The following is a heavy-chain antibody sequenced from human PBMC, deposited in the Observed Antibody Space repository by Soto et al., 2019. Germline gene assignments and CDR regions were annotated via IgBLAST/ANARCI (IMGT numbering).Heavy chain of an antibody. J-gene: IGHJ6*02. CDR1: GGTFSSYA. CDR2: IIPIFGTA. V-gene: IGHV1-69*12. Sequence: QVQLVQSGAEVKKPGSSVKVSCKASGGTFSSYAISWVRQAPGQGLEWMGGIIPIFGTANYAQKLQGRVRVTAAESTGAAYMEVSSLRSEDTALYYCARHVPAAGYYYGMDVWGQGTTVTVSS. CDR3: ARHVPAAGYYYGMDV. D-gene: IGHD2-2*01.